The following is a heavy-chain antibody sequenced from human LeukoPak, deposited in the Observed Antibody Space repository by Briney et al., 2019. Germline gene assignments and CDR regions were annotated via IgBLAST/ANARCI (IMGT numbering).Heavy chain of an antibody. CDR3: AREGGYYDSSGSFDY. Sequence: GGSLRLSCAASGFTFSSYAMHWVRQAPGKGLEWVAVISYDGSNKYYADSVKGRFTISRDNSKNTLYLQMNSLRAEDTAVYYCAREGGYYDSSGSFDYWGRGTLVTVSS. CDR1: GFTFSSYA. V-gene: IGHV3-30-3*01. J-gene: IGHJ4*02. CDR2: ISYDGSNK. D-gene: IGHD3-22*01.